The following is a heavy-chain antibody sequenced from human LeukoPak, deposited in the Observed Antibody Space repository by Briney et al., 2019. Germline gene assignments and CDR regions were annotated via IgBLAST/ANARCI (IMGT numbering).Heavy chain of an antibody. J-gene: IGHJ4*02. CDR2: ISAYNGNT. D-gene: IGHD5-24*01. CDR3: ARTHDYNNYPDY. CDR1: GYTFNRYG. Sequence: ASVKVSCKASGYTFNRYGFSWVRQAPGQGLKWLGWISAYNGNTNYAQKVQDRVTMTTDTSTSTAYMELRSLSSDDTAVYFCARTHDYNNYPDYWGQGTLVAVSS. V-gene: IGHV1-18*01.